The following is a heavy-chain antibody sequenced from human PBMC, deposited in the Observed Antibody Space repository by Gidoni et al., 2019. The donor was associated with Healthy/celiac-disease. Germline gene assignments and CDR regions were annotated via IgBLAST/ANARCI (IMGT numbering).Heavy chain of an antibody. CDR3: ARDTIAYYYYGMDV. D-gene: IGHD1-1*01. Sequence: QVQLVESGGCVVQPGRSLRLSCPASAFTFRSYAMHWVRQAPGKGLEWVAVISDDGSNKYYADSVKGRFTISRDNSKNTLYLQMNSLRAEDTAVYYCARDTIAYYYYGMDVWGQGTTVTVSS. J-gene: IGHJ6*02. CDR2: ISDDGSNK. CDR1: AFTFRSYA. V-gene: IGHV3-30-3*01.